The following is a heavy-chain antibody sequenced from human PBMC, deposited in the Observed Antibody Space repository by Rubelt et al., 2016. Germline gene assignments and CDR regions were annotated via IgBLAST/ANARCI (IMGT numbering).Heavy chain of an antibody. D-gene: IGHD6-19*01. CDR2: IYYSGSA. CDR3: ARDPRSGWYGYYFDY. J-gene: IGHJ4*02. Sequence: QVQMQESGPGLVKPSETLSLTCTVSGGSISSYYWSWIRQPPGKGLEWIGSIYYSGSANYNPSLKSRVTISVDTSNNLFSLKLSSVTAADTAVYYCARDPRSGWYGYYFDYWGQGTLLTVSS. V-gene: IGHV4-59*01. CDR1: GGSISSYY.